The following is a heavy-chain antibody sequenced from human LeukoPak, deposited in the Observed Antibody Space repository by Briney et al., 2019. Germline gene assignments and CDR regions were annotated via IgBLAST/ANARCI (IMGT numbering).Heavy chain of an antibody. D-gene: IGHD1-26*01. CDR1: GFTFSSYN. V-gene: IGHV3-21*01. J-gene: IGHJ4*02. CDR2: ISRNSDYL. CDR3: ARGRSTREFDY. Sequence: GGFLRLSCAASGFTFSSYNMNWVRQAPGKGLEWVSSISRNSDYLYYADSVRGRFTISRDNAKNSLYLQMSSLRVEDTAVYYCARGRSTREFDYWGQGSLVTVSS.